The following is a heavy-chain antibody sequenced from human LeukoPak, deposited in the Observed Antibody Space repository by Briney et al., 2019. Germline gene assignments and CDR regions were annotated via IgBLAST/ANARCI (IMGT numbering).Heavy chain of an antibody. V-gene: IGHV3-30*18. CDR2: DVYGGFYK. D-gene: IGHD3-10*01. CDR1: GFTFSNYG. J-gene: IGHJ6*02. CDR3: AKDLIARVRGSPMDV. Sequence: WGSLRLSCAASGFTFSNYGMHWVRQAPGKGLEWVALDVYGGFYKYDADSVKGRFTISRDDSTNTVYLQLSSLRAEDTAVYYCAKDLIARVRGSPMDVWGQGTRVIVSS.